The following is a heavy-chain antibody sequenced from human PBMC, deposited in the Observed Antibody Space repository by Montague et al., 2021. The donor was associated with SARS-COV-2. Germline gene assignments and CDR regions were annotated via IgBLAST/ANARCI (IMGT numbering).Heavy chain of an antibody. CDR3: ARGVATEEGNWFDP. J-gene: IGHJ5*02. Sequence: SETLSLTCTVSGGSISSYYWSWIRQPPGKGLEWIGYIYYSGSTNYNPSLKSRVTISVDTSKNQFSLKLSSVTAADTAVYSCARGVATEEGNWFDPWGQGTLVTVSS. CDR1: GGSISSYY. D-gene: IGHD5-12*01. CDR2: IYYSGST. V-gene: IGHV4-59*13.